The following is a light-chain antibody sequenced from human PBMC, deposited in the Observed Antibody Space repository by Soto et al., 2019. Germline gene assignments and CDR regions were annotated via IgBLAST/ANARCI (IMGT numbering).Light chain of an antibody. Sequence: DIQMTQSPSTLSASVGDRATITCRAIQSTSGWVNWYQQKPGKAPKLLIYQASSLENGVPSRFSGSGSETEFTLTIGSLQPDDFASYYCKQYEGRQGTFGQGTKVDIK. J-gene: IGKJ1*01. CDR2: QAS. CDR1: QSTSGW. CDR3: KQYEGRQGT. V-gene: IGKV1-5*03.